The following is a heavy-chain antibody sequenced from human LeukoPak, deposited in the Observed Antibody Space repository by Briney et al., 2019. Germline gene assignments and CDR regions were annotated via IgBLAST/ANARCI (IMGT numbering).Heavy chain of an antibody. D-gene: IGHD1-26*01. Sequence: GTLRLSCAASGFTFSSHGMSWVRQAPGKGLEWVSTISGSGDNTYYADSVKGRFSISRDNSKNTLYLQMNSLRPEDTAVYYCARGRRTLIVGATRNAFDVWGQGTIVTVSS. CDR3: ARGRRTLIVGATRNAFDV. J-gene: IGHJ3*01. V-gene: IGHV3-23*01. CDR2: ISGSGDNT. CDR1: GFTFSSHG.